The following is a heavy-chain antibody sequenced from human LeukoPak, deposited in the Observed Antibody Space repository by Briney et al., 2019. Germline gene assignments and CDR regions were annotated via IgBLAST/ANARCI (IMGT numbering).Heavy chain of an antibody. Sequence: ASVKVSCKASGYTFTDYFIHWVRQAPGRGLEWMGWIDASNGATSYTQTLEGRVIITRDTSIGAVYMELSRLTSDDTAVYYCARDGSSVYDFWGQGTLVTASS. CDR2: IDASNGAT. V-gene: IGHV1-2*02. CDR3: ARDGSSVYDF. CDR1: GYTFTDYF. J-gene: IGHJ4*02.